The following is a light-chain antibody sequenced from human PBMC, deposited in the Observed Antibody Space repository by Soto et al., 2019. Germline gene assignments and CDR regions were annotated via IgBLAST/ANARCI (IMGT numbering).Light chain of an antibody. J-gene: IGLJ2*01. Sequence: QSVLTQPPSASGTPGQRVTISCSGSSSNIGRKTVSWYQQLPGTAPQLLIYNNNQRPSGVPDRFSGAKSGTSASLGISGLQSEDEADYYCAAWDDSLAGVAFGGGTQLTVL. CDR3: AAWDDSLAGVA. V-gene: IGLV1-44*01. CDR2: NNN. CDR1: SSNIGRKT.